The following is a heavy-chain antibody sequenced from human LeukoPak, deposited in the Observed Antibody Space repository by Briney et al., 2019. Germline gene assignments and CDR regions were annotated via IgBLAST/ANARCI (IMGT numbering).Heavy chain of an antibody. CDR3: AKEGAYPIITYDS. V-gene: IGHV3-7*01. CDR2: IKRDGNEK. Sequence: AGGSLRLSCAGSGFTFSSYWMNWVRQAPGKGLEWVANIKRDGNEKNYVDSVKGRFSISRDNAKNSLYLQMDSLRAEDTAVYYCAKEGAYPIITYDSWGQGALVTVSS. J-gene: IGHJ5*01. CDR1: GFTFSSYW. D-gene: IGHD3-10*01.